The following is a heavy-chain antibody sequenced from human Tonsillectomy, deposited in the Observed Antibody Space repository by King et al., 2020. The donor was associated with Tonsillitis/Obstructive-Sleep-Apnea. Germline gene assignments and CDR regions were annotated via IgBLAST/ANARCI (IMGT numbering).Heavy chain of an antibody. Sequence: VQLVQSGAEVKKPGASVKVPCKASGYTFTSYYMHRVRQAPGQGLEWMGIINPSGGSTSYAQKFQGRVTMTRDTSTSTVYMELSSLRSEDTAVYYCARRGAYCSSTSCYKFVDYWGQGTLVTVSS. V-gene: IGHV1-46*01. CDR1: GYTFTSYY. J-gene: IGHJ4*02. D-gene: IGHD2-2*02. CDR3: ARRGAYCSSTSCYKFVDY. CDR2: INPSGGST.